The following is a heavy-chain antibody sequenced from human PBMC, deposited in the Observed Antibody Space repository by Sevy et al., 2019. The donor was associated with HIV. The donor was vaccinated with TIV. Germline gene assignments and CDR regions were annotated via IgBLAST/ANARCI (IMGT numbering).Heavy chain of an antibody. J-gene: IGHJ5*02. CDR3: TRNGGAFDNGFDP. CDR2: ISSSGSSI. V-gene: IGHV3-48*03. D-gene: IGHD2-8*01. CDR1: GFTFSSYD. Sequence: GGSLRLSCTASGFTFSSYDMNWVRQAPGKGLEWVSKISSSGSSIYYADSVKGRFTISRDNAKNSLNLRINSLRAEDTAVYYCTRNGGAFDNGFDPWGQGTLVTVSS.